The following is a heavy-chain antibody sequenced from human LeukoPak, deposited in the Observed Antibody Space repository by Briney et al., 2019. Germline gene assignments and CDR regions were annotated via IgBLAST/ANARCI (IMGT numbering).Heavy chain of an antibody. CDR1: GYTFTSYG. D-gene: IGHD3-22*01. CDR2: ISAYNGNT. Sequence: ASVKVSCKASGYTFTSYGISWVRQAPGQGLEWMGWISAYNGNTNYAPKFQGRVTMTTDTPTSTAYMELRSLRSDDTAVYYCARDRGYYDNSGYYYFDYWGQGTLVTVSS. V-gene: IGHV1-18*01. CDR3: ARDRGYYDNSGYYYFDY. J-gene: IGHJ4*02.